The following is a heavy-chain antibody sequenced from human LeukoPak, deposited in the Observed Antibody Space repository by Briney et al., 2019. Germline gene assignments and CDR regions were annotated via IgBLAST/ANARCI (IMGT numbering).Heavy chain of an antibody. J-gene: IGHJ4*02. D-gene: IGHD2-8*01. Sequence: PSETLSLTCTVSGGSISSSSYYWGWIRQPPGKGLEWIGSIYYSGSTYYNPSLKSRVTISVDTSKNQLSLQLNSVTPEDTAVYYCARSGVGIDYWGQGTLVTVSS. V-gene: IGHV4-39*01. CDR1: GGSISSSSYY. CDR3: ARSGVGIDY. CDR2: IYYSGST.